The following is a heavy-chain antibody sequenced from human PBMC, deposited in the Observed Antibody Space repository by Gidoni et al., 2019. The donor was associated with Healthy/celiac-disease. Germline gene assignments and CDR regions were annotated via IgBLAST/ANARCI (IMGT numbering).Heavy chain of an antibody. D-gene: IGHD3-22*01. Sequence: QVTLKESGPVLVKPTAPLTLTCTVSGFSLSNARMGVSWIRQPPGKALEWLAHIFSNDEKSYSTSLKSRLTISKDTSKSQVVLTMTNMDPVDTATYYCARSPHYYDSSGYYYNWFDPWGQGTLVTVSS. CDR2: IFSNDEK. CDR3: ARSPHYYDSSGYYYNWFDP. CDR1: GFSLSNARMG. V-gene: IGHV2-26*01. J-gene: IGHJ5*02.